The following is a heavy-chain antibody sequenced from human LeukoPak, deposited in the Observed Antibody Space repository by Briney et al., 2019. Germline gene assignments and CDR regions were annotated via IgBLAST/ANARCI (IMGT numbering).Heavy chain of an antibody. CDR3: ARVKGWSGPSIDY. D-gene: IGHD3-3*01. CDR1: GGSISSYY. J-gene: IGHJ4*02. CDR2: IYYSGST. V-gene: IGHV4-59*01. Sequence: SETLSLTCTVSGGSISSYYWSWIRQPPGKGLEWIGYIYYSGSTNYNPSLKSRVTISVDTSKNQFSLKLSSVTAADTAVYYCARVKGWSGPSIDYWGQGTLVTVSS.